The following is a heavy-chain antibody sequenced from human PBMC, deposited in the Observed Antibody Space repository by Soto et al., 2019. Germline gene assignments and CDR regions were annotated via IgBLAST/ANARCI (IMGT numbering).Heavy chain of an antibody. Sequence: QLQLQESGPGLVKPSETLSLTCTVSGGSISSRSHYWGWIRQSPGKHLEWIGSSFYRGSTHYNPSLKTRVTISVDTSKNQVYLKLYSVTAADTAVYYCATADGFGVVTPFFEYWGQGSLVTVSS. CDR2: SFYRGST. D-gene: IGHD3-3*01. V-gene: IGHV4-39*01. CDR3: ATADGFGVVTPFFEY. CDR1: GGSISSRSHY. J-gene: IGHJ4*02.